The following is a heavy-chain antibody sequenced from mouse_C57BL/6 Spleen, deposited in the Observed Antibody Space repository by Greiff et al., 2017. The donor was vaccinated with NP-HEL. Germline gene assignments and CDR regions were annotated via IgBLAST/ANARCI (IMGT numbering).Heavy chain of an antibody. D-gene: IGHD1-1*01. CDR1: GYSFTGYY. V-gene: IGHV1-42*01. J-gene: IGHJ2*01. CDR3: ARDTTVVAPFDY. CDR2: INPSTGGT. Sequence: EVQLQQSGPELVKPGASVKISCKASGYSFTGYYMNWVKQSPEKSLEWIGEINPSTGGTTYNQKFKAKATLTVDKSSSTAYMQLKSLTSEDSAVYYCARDTTVVAPFDYWGKGTTLTVSS.